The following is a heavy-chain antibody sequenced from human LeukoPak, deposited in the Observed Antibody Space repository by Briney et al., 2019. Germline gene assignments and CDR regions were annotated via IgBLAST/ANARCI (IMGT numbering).Heavy chain of an antibody. CDR2: INYNGDNK. Sequence: GGSLRLSCAASGFTFSIYTMNWVRQAPGKGLEWVSFINYNGDNKYYADSVQGRLTISRDNSKNTVYLQMNSLRAEDTAIYYCAKDGHCPGALCPTQIAVAGYNDNWGQGTLVTVSS. J-gene: IGHJ4*02. CDR1: GFTFSIYT. V-gene: IGHV3-23*01. D-gene: IGHD6-19*01. CDR3: AKDGHCPGALCPTQIAVAGYNDN.